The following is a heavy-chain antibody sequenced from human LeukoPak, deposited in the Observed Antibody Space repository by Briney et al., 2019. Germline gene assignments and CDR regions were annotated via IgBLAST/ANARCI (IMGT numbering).Heavy chain of an antibody. CDR2: IYYSGST. Sequence: PSETLSLTCTVSGGSISSSSYYWGWIRQPPGRGLEWIGSIYYSGSTYYNPSLKSRVTISVDTSKNQFSLKLSSVTAADTAVYYCARAGYCSSTSCYTGPFRHFDYWGQGTLVTVSS. J-gene: IGHJ4*02. CDR3: ARAGYCSSTSCYTGPFRHFDY. CDR1: GGSISSSSYY. D-gene: IGHD2-2*02. V-gene: IGHV4-39*07.